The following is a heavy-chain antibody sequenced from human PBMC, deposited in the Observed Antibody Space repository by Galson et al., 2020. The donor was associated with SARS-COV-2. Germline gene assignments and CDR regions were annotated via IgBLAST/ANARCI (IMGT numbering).Heavy chain of an antibody. CDR3: ARGEGGYSSYFDY. D-gene: IGHD5-18*01. Sequence: GESLKISCKGSGYTFNNFWIGWVRQMPGKGLEWMGIVYPSDSDTRYSPSFQGQVTISVDESISTAYLQWSSLKASDTAIYYCARGEGGYSSYFDYWGQGTLVTVSS. CDR2: VYPSDSDT. CDR1: GYTFNNFW. V-gene: IGHV5-51*01. J-gene: IGHJ4*02.